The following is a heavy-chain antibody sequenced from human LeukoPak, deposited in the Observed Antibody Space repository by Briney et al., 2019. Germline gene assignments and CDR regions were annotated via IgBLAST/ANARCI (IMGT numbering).Heavy chain of an antibody. CDR2: ITWNRDNI. V-gene: IGHV3-9*01. Sequence: PGGSLRLSCTVSGFTFDDYAMHWVRHAPGKGLEWVAGITWNRDNIGYGDSVKGRFTISRDNVKNVLYLQMKSLRPEDTALYYCAKDLGSAITSALVLDVWGQGTTV. CDR1: GFTFDDYA. D-gene: IGHD2-15*01. J-gene: IGHJ6*02. CDR3: AKDLGSAITSALVLDV.